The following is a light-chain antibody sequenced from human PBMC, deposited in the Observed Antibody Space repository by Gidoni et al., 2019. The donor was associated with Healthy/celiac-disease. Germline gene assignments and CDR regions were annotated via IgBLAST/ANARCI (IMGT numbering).Light chain of an antibody. V-gene: IGKV4-1*01. CDR2: WAS. J-gene: IGKJ4*01. CDR1: QSVFYSANNKNY. CDR3: QQYYSSPLT. Sequence: DIVMTQSPASQAVSLGERATINCKSSQSVFYSANNKNYLAWYQQKPGQPPKLLIYWASTRDSGVPDRFSGSGSGTDFTLTISSLQAEDVAVYYCQQYYSSPLTFGGGTKVEIK.